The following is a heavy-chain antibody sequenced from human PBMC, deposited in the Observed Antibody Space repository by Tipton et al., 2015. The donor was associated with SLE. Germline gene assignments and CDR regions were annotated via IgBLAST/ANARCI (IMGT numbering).Heavy chain of an antibody. CDR3: TRGESCSSGWGARL. D-gene: IGHD6-19*01. J-gene: IGHJ2*01. V-gene: IGHV3-49*04. Sequence: SLRLSCTASGFTFGDYAMSWVRQAPGKGLEWVGFIRSKAYGGTTEYAASVKGRFTISRDDSKSIAYLQMNSLKTEDTAVYYCTRGESCSSGWGARLWGRGTLVTVSS. CDR2: IRSKAYGGTT. CDR1: GFTFGDYA.